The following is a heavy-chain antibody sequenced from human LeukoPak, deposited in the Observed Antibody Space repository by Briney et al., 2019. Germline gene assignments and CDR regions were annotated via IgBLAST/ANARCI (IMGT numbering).Heavy chain of an antibody. J-gene: IGHJ4*02. CDR2: INPRGGST. Sequence: ASVKVSCKASGYVFTDYHLHWVRQAPGQGLEWMGIINPRGGSTSHAQKFQGRVTMTRDTSISTAYMELSRLRSDDTAVYYCAASTFGGVIVMDYWGQGTLVTVSS. V-gene: IGHV1-46*01. D-gene: IGHD3-16*02. CDR1: GYVFTDYH. CDR3: AASTFGGVIVMDY.